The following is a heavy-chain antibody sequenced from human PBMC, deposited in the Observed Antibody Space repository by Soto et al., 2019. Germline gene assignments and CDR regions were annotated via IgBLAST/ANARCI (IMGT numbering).Heavy chain of an antibody. D-gene: IGHD6-19*01. CDR1: GGAISSYY. J-gene: IGHJ4*02. CDR2: IYYSGST. V-gene: IGHV4-59*08. CDR3: ARHTVAVACTPPFFDY. Sequence: QVQLQESGPGLVKPSETLSLTCTVSGGAISSYYWSWIRQPPGKGLEWIGYIYYSGSTNYNPSLKSRVTISVDTSKNQFSLKLSSVTAADTAVYYCARHTVAVACTPPFFDYWGQGTLVTVSS.